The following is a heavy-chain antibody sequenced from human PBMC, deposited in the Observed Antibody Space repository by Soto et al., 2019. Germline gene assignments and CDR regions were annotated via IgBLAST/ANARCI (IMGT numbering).Heavy chain of an antibody. CDR1: GYTFTSYY. D-gene: IGHD2-2*01. Sequence: ASVKVSCKASGYTFTSYYMHWVRQAPGQGLEWIGIINPSGGSTSYAQKFQGRVTITRDMSTSTVYMELSSLRSEDTAVYYCEIRVPAASGVDDYWGQGTLVTVSS. CDR2: INPSGGST. V-gene: IGHV1-46*01. CDR3: EIRVPAASGVDDY. J-gene: IGHJ4*02.